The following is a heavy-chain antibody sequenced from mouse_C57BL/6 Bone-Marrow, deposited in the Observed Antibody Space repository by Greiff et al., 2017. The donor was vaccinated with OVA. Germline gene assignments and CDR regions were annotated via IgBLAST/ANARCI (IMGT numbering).Heavy chain of an antibody. CDR3: ARGYF. J-gene: IGHJ2*01. CDR2: IYPEDGGT. CDR1: GYAFSDYK. Sequence: QVQLQQSGAELVKPGASVEISCKASGYAFSDYKMHWVKQSPGKSLEWIGHIYPEDGGTNYNGKFKGKATLTADKSSSTAYMQLSSLTSEDSAVYFWARGYFWGQGTTLTVSS. V-gene: IGHV1-80*01.